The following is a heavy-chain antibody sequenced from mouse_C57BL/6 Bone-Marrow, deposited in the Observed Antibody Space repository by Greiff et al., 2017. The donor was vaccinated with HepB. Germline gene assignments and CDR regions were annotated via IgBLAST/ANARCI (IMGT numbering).Heavy chain of an antibody. CDR3: ARSTTVVAKPSYWYFDV. J-gene: IGHJ1*03. CDR1: GFTFSDYY. CDR2: INYDGSST. D-gene: IGHD1-1*01. Sequence: EVQVVESEGGLVQPGSSMKLSCTASGFTFSDYYMAWVRQVPEKGLEWVANINYDGSSTYYLDSLKSRFIISRDNAKNILYLQMSSLKSEDTATYYCARSTTVVAKPSYWYFDVWGTGTTVTVSS. V-gene: IGHV5-16*01.